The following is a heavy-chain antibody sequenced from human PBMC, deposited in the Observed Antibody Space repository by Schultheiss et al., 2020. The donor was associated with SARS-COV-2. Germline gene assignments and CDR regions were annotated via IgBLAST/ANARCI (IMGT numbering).Heavy chain of an antibody. Sequence: GGSLRLSCAASGFSFSGSTIHWVRQAPGKGLEWVAVISYDGSNKYYADSVKGRFTISRDNSKNTLYLQMNSLRAEDTAVYYCAKEDDSKLDAYYYYYGMDVWGQGTTVTVSS. D-gene: IGHD3-3*01. V-gene: IGHV3-30*04. CDR1: GFSFSGST. CDR3: AKEDDSKLDAYYYYYGMDV. J-gene: IGHJ6*02. CDR2: ISYDGSNK.